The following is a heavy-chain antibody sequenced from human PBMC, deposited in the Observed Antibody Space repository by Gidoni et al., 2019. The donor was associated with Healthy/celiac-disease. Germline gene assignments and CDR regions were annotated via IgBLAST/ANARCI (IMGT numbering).Heavy chain of an antibody. CDR2: INHSGST. D-gene: IGHD6-13*01. CDR3: ARGRYSSSWRKSNWFDP. CDR1: GGSFSGYY. Sequence: QVQLQQWGAGLLKPSETLSLTCAVYGGSFSGYYWSWIRQPPGKGLEWIGEINHSGSTNYNPSLKSRVTISVDTSKNQFSLKLSSVTAADTAVYYCARGRYSSSWRKSNWFDPWGQGTLVTVSS. J-gene: IGHJ5*02. V-gene: IGHV4-34*01.